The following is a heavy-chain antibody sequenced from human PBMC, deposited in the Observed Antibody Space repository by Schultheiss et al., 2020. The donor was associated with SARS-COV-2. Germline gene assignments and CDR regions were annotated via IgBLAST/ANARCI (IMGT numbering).Heavy chain of an antibody. Sequence: SQTLSLTCSVSGDSVSDGGYYWNWLRQHPGKGLEWIGYIFYSGNTHYNPSLESRTTISVDTSENQFSLKLSSVTAADTAVYYCARSLRGYPNTYGMDVWGQGTTVTVSS. CDR2: IFYSGNT. CDR3: ARSLRGYPNTYGMDV. J-gene: IGHJ6*02. D-gene: IGHD2-15*01. CDR1: GDSVSDGGYY. V-gene: IGHV4-31*03.